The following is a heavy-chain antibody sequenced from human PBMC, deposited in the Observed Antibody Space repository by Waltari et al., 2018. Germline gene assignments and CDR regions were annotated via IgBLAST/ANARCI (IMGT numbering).Heavy chain of an antibody. CDR3: AILPMKSGAFDI. Sequence: QVQLVQSGAEVKKPGSSVKVSCKASGGTFSSSAISWVRQAPGQGLEWMGEISSMFRTANDANEFQGRFTITADESTSTAYMERSSLRSEDTAGYYCAILPMKSGAFDIWGQGTMVTVSS. V-gene: IGHV1-69*01. CDR1: GGTFSSSA. D-gene: IGHD3-10*01. CDR2: ISSMFRTA. J-gene: IGHJ3*02.